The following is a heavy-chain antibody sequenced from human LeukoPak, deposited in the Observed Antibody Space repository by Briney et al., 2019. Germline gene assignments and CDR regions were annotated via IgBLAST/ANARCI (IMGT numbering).Heavy chain of an antibody. CDR1: GGSFSGYY. Sequence: PSETLSLTCAVYGGSFSGYYWSWIRQPPGKGLEWIGEINHSGSTNYNPSLKSRVTISVDTSNNQFSLKLSSVTAADTAVYYCASQSIAVSYYYYGMDVWGQGTTVTVSS. V-gene: IGHV4-34*01. J-gene: IGHJ6*02. CDR3: ASQSIAVSYYYYGMDV. CDR2: INHSGST. D-gene: IGHD6-19*01.